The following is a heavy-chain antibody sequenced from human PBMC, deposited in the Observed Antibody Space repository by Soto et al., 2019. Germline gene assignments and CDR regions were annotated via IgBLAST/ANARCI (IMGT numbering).Heavy chain of an antibody. CDR3: AKAFGDWYPFEK. V-gene: IGHV3-7*03. D-gene: IGHD2-21*02. CDR2: IKQDGSEK. CDR1: GFTFSHHW. J-gene: IGHJ4*02. Sequence: PGGSLRLSCAASGFTFSHHWMSWVRQAPGKGLEWVANIKQDGSEKYYVDSVKGRFTISRDNAKNSLYLQLNNLRAEDSARYYCAKAFGDWYPFEKWGLGALVTVSS.